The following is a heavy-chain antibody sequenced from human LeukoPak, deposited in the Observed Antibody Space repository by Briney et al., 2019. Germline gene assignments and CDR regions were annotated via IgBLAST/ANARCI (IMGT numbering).Heavy chain of an antibody. Sequence: PGGSLRLSCAASGFTFSNYAMNWVRQAPGKGLEWVSVITGSGESTYYADSVKGRFSISRDNSKNTLYLQMNSLRAEDTAVYYCAKEYGDYELGWFDPWGQGTLVTVSS. CDR2: ITGSGEST. D-gene: IGHD4-17*01. CDR1: GFTFSNYA. V-gene: IGHV3-23*01. CDR3: AKEYGDYELGWFDP. J-gene: IGHJ5*02.